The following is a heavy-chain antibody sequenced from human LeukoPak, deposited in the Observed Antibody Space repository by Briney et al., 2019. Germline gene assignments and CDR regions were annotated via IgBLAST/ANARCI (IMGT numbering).Heavy chain of an antibody. J-gene: IGHJ5*02. CDR1: GGSFSGYY. CDR3: ARVPAAAGAWFDP. D-gene: IGHD2-2*01. CDR2: INHSGST. V-gene: IGHV4-34*01. Sequence: KPSETLSLTCAVYGGSFSGYYWSWIRRPPGKGLEWIGEINHSGSTNYNPSLKSRVTISVDTSKNQFSLKLSSVTAADTAVYYCARVPAAAGAWFDPWGRGTLVTVSS.